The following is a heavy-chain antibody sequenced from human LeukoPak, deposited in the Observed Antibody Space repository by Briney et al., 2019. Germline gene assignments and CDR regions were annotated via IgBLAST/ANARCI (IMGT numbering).Heavy chain of an antibody. CDR3: AKDPLVGVPAAISPLDY. CDR2: ISGSGGST. Sequence: GGSLRLSCAASGFTFSSYAMSWVRQAPGKGLEWVSAISGSGGSTYYADSVKGRFTISRDNSKNTLYLQMNSLRAEDTAVYYCAKDPLVGVPAAISPLDYWGQGTLVTVSS. J-gene: IGHJ4*02. CDR1: GFTFSSYA. D-gene: IGHD2-2*01. V-gene: IGHV3-23*01.